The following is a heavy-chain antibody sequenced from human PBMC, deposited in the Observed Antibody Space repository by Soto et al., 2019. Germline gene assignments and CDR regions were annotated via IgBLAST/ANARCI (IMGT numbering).Heavy chain of an antibody. CDR1: GFTFSSYA. CDR2: ISGSGGST. CDR3: AKDTYYYDSSGYYSPSFDY. V-gene: IGHV3-23*01. J-gene: IGHJ4*02. D-gene: IGHD3-22*01. Sequence: GGSLRLSCAASGFTFSSYAMSWVRQAPGKGLEWVSAISGSGGSTYYADSVKGRFTISRDNSKNTLCLQMNSLRAEDTAVYYCAKDTYYYDSSGYYSPSFDYWGQGTLVTVSS.